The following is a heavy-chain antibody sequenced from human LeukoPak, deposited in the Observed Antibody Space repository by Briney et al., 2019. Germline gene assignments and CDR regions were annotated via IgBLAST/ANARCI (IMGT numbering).Heavy chain of an antibody. CDR3: ASSDSSGYYY. J-gene: IGHJ4*02. CDR1: GYSFTSYW. CDR2: IYPGDSDT. Sequence: GESLRISCRGSGYSFTSYWISWVRQMPGKGLEWMGIIYPGDSDTRYSPSFQGQVTISADKSISTAYLQWSSLKAADTAMYYCASSDSSGYYYWGQGTVVTVSS. D-gene: IGHD3-22*01. V-gene: IGHV5-51*01.